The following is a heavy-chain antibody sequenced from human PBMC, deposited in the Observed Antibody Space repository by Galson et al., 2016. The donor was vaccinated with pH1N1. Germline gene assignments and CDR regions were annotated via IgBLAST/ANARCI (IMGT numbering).Heavy chain of an antibody. D-gene: IGHD2-21*02. CDR3: ARHRGGGGGDSYYFDY. CDR1: GYDFSNYW. Sequence: QSGAEVKKPGESLKISCTGSGYDFSNYWIGWVRQMPGKGLEWMGIIYPGDSDTRYSPSLQGQVTISADKSIDTAFLQWNSLKASDTAMYYCARHRGGGGGDSYYFDYWGQGALVTVSS. CDR2: IYPGDSDT. J-gene: IGHJ4*02. V-gene: IGHV5-51*03.